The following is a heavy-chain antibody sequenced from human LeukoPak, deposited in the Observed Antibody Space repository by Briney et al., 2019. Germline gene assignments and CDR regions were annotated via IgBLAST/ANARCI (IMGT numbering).Heavy chain of an antibody. Sequence: SETLSLTCTVSGYSISSGYYWGWIRQPPGKGLEWIGSIYHSGSTYYNPSLKSRVTMSVDTSDNQFSLKLYSVTAADTAVYYCASMVRGVIITARMYYFDFWGQGTLVTVSS. CDR1: GYSISSGYY. CDR3: ASMVRGVIITARMYYFDF. V-gene: IGHV4-38-2*02. CDR2: IYHSGST. J-gene: IGHJ4*02. D-gene: IGHD3-10*01.